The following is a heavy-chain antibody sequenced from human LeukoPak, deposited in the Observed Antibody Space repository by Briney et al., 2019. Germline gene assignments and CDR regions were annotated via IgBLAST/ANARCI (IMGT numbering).Heavy chain of an antibody. V-gene: IGHV3-11*05. D-gene: IGHD4-17*01. Sequence: GGSLRLSCAASGFSFSDYYMSWVRQALGRGLEGVSYISSSSSNTNYVDSVKGRFTISRDDAKNSLYLQMNSLRAEDTAVYYCARGGDYGDVTDYWGQGTLVTVSS. CDR1: GFSFSDYY. CDR2: ISSSSSNT. J-gene: IGHJ4*02. CDR3: ARGGDYGDVTDY.